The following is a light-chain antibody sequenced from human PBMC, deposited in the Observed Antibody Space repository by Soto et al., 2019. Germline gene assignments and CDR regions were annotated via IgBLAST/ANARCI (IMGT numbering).Light chain of an antibody. CDR2: DVN. CDR3: ATWDDSMNGFYV. V-gene: IGLV2-11*01. Sequence: QSVLTQPRSVSGSPGQSVTISCTRTSSDVDNYNNVSWYQRHPGKAPKLLIYDVNKRPSGVPYRFSGSKSGNTASLTISGLQAGDEADSFCATWDDSMNGFYVFGTGTKVTVL. J-gene: IGLJ1*01. CDR1: SSDVDNYNN.